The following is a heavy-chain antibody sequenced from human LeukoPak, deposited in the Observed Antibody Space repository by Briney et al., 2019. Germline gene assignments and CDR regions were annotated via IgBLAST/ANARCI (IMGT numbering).Heavy chain of an antibody. J-gene: IGHJ4*02. D-gene: IGHD5-18*01. CDR1: GFTFSSYA. V-gene: IGHV3-30-3*01. Sequence: GRSLRLSCAASGFTFSSYAMHWVRQAPGKGLEWVAVISYDGSNKYYADSVKGRFTISRDNSKNTLYLQMNSLRAEDTAVYYCAREGYSYGYAFDYWGQGTLVTVSS. CDR2: ISYDGSNK. CDR3: AREGYSYGYAFDY.